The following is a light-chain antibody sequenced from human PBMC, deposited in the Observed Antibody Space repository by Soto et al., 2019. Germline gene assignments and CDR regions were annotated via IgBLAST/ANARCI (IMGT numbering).Light chain of an antibody. CDR1: QSVSSN. V-gene: IGKV3-15*01. Sequence: ERVMTQSPATLSVSPGERATLSCRASQSVSSNLAWYQQKPGLAPRLLIYAASTRATGIPARFIGSGSGTEFTLTISSLQPEDFTVYSCLQYHNLWAFGQGTKVEI. CDR2: AAS. J-gene: IGKJ1*01. CDR3: LQYHNLWA.